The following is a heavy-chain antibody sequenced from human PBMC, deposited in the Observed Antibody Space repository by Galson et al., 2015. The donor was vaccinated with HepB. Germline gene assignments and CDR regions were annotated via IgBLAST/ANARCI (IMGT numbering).Heavy chain of an antibody. Sequence: ETLSLTCTVSGGSISSNYYYWGWIRQPPGKGLEWIGSIYYSGNTYYNLSLKSRVTVSVDTSKNQFSLKLSAVTAADTAVYYCARQGVRYSSGWYPTLFDSWGQGTLVTVSS. J-gene: IGHJ4*02. CDR3: ARQGVRYSSGWYPTLFDS. CDR2: IYYSGNT. CDR1: GGSISSNYYY. D-gene: IGHD6-19*01. V-gene: IGHV4-39*01.